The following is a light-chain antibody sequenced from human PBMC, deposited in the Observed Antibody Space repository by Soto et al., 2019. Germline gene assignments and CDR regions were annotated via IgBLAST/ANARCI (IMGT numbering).Light chain of an antibody. CDR3: SSYTSTSTYV. CDR2: DVT. J-gene: IGLJ1*01. Sequence: LTQPASGSGSPGQSITISCTGTSGDVGGYNYVSWYQQHPGKAPKLMIYDVTNRPSGISNRFSGSKSGNTASLTISGLQAEDEADYYCSSYTSTSTYVFGTGTRSPS. V-gene: IGLV2-14*01. CDR1: SGDVGGYNY.